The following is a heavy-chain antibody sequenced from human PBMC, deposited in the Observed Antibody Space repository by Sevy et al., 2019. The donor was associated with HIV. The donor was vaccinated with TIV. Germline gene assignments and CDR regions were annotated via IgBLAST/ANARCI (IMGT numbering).Heavy chain of an antibody. J-gene: IGHJ5*02. V-gene: IGHV3-30*04. Sequence: GGSLRLSCAASGFTFSSYAMHWVRQAPGKGLEWVAVISYDGSNKYYADSVKGRFTISRDNSKNTLYLQVNSLRAEDTAVYYCARDPGFGGSGYYDNWFDPWGQGTLVTVSS. CDR3: ARDPGFGGSGYYDNWFDP. CDR1: GFTFSSYA. D-gene: IGHD3-22*01. CDR2: ISYDGSNK.